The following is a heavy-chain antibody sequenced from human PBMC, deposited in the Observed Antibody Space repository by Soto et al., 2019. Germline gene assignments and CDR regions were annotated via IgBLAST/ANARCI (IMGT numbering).Heavy chain of an antibody. D-gene: IGHD4-17*01. Sequence: QLQLQESGPGLVKPSETLSLTCTVSGASVTSSTYYWGWIRQPPGKGLEWIGSIYYSGSPYYNPSLRSRVTISVDTSKNQVSLKLTSVTAADTAVYYCANDYGDYKSYYGMDVWGQGTTVTVSS. CDR1: GASVTSSTYY. CDR2: IYYSGSP. CDR3: ANDYGDYKSYYGMDV. J-gene: IGHJ6*02. V-gene: IGHV4-39*01.